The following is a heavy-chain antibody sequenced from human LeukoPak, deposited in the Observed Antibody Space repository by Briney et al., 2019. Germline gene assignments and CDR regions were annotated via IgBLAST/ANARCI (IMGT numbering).Heavy chain of an antibody. CDR1: GFTFSSYA. D-gene: IGHD2-2*01. CDR2: ISDRGGST. V-gene: IGHV3-23*01. Sequence: AGGSLRLSCARSGFTFSSYAMSWVRHAAGEGLEWVSAISDRGGSTCYAGSVKRRFTIFRDNSKNTLYLQMISLRAEDTAVYYCAKDRGVGSTSCYDYWGQGTLVTVSS. J-gene: IGHJ4*02. CDR3: AKDRGVGSTSCYDY.